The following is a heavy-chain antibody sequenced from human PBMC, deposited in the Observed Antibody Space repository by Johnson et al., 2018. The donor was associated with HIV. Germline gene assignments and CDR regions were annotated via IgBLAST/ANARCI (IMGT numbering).Heavy chain of an antibody. Sequence: QVQLVESGGGVVQPGRSLRLSCAASGFTFSSYAMHWVRQAPGKGLEWVAVISYDGSNKYYADSVKGRFTISRDNSKNTLYLQMNSLRAEDTAVYYCAKHGGYSDGPNDAFDIWGQWTMVTVSS. V-gene: IGHV3-30-3*01. CDR2: ISYDGSNK. J-gene: IGHJ3*02. CDR1: GFTFSSYA. CDR3: AKHGGYSDGPNDAFDI. D-gene: IGHD3-22*01.